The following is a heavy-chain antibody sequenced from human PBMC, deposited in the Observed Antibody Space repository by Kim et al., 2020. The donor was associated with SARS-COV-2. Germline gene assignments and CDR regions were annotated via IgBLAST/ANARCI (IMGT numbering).Heavy chain of an antibody. J-gene: IGHJ6*02. V-gene: IGHV4-59*01. D-gene: IGHD3-10*01. Sequence: SETLSLTCTVSGGSISSYHWSWIRQPPGKGLEWIGNIYYSGSTNYNPSLKSRVTISVDTSKNQFSLKLSSVTAADTAVYYCARSQGLLWFGSSYNYYYGVDVWGQGTTVTVSS. CDR1: GGSISSYH. CDR2: IYYSGST. CDR3: ARSQGLLWFGSSYNYYYGVDV.